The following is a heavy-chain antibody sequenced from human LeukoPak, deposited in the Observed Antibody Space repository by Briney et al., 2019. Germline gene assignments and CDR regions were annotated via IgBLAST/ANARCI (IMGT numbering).Heavy chain of an antibody. Sequence: GGSLRLSCAASGFTFSSYSMNWVRQAPGKGLEWVSSISSSSSYIYYADSVKGRFTISRDNAKNSLYLQMNSLRAEDTAVYYCARATTIFGVVNHWGQGTLVTVSS. CDR3: ARATTIFGVVNH. CDR1: GFTFSSYS. J-gene: IGHJ4*02. D-gene: IGHD3-3*01. CDR2: ISSSSSYI. V-gene: IGHV3-21*01.